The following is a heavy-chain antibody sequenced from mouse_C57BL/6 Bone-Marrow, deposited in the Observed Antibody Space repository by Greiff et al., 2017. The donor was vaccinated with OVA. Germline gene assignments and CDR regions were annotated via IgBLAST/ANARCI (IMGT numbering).Heavy chain of an antibody. CDR2: IDPNSGGT. CDR3: AGYGSSYEGAMDY. CDR1: GYTFTSYW. Sequence: QVQLQQPGAELVKPGASVKLSCKASGYTFTSYWMHWVKQRPGRGLEWIGRIDPNSGGTKYNEKFKSKATLTVDKPSSTAYMPLSSLTSEDSAVDYCAGYGSSYEGAMDYWGQGTSVTVSS. D-gene: IGHD1-1*01. J-gene: IGHJ4*01. V-gene: IGHV1-72*01.